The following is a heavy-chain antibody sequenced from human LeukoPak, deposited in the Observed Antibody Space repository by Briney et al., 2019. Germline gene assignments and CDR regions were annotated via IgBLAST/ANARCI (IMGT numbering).Heavy chain of an antibody. CDR2: ISYDGSNK. CDR1: GFTFSSYG. Sequence: PGGSLRLSCAASGFTFSSYGMHWVRQAPGKGLEWVAVISYDGSNKYYADSVKGRFTISRDNSKNTLYLQMNSLRAEDTAVYYCAKASGATVTIPGYWGQGTLVTVSS. CDR3: AKASGATVTIPGY. V-gene: IGHV3-30*18. J-gene: IGHJ4*02. D-gene: IGHD4-17*01.